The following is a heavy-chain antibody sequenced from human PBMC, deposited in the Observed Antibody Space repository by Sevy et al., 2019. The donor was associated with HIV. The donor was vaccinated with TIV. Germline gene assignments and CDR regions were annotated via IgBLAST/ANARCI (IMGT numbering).Heavy chain of an antibody. CDR2: ISSSSSTI. CDR1: GFTFSSYS. J-gene: IGHJ3*01. Sequence: GGSLRLSCAASGFTFSSYSMNWVRQAPGKGLEWVSYISSSSSTIYYADSLKGRFTISRDNAKNSLFLQMNSLRAEDTAVYYCARPYGSGSWEAFDVWGQGTMVTVSS. D-gene: IGHD3-10*01. CDR3: ARPYGSGSWEAFDV. V-gene: IGHV3-48*04.